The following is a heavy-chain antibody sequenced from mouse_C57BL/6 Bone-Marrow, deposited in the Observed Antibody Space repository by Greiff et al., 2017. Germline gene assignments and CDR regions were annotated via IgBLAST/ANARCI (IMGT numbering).Heavy chain of an antibody. V-gene: IGHV1-39*01. Sequence: EVQGVESGPELVKPGASVKISCKASGYSFTDYNMNWVKQSNGKSLEWIGVINPNYGTTSYNQKFKGKATLTVDQSSSTAYMQLNSLTSEDSAVYYCAREGPYGSSPAWFAYWGQGTLVTVSA. D-gene: IGHD1-1*01. CDR3: AREGPYGSSPAWFAY. CDR2: INPNYGTT. J-gene: IGHJ3*01. CDR1: GYSFTDYN.